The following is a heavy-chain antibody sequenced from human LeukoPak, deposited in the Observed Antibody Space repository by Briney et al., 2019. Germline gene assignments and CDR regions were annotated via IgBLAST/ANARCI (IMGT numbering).Heavy chain of an antibody. CDR2: ISYDGSSK. CDR3: AKEPLTTRGSHPSFDY. V-gene: IGHV3-30-3*01. Sequence: GRSLRLSCAASGFTFSSYAMHWVRQAPGEGLEWVAVISYDGSSKYYADSVKGRFTISRDNSKNTLYLQMNSLRAEDTAVYYCAKEPLTTRGSHPSFDYWGQGTLVTVSS. J-gene: IGHJ4*02. D-gene: IGHD4-17*01. CDR1: GFTFSSYA.